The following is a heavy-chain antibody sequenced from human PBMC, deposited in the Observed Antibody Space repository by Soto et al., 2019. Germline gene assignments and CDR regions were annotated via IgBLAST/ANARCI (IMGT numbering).Heavy chain of an antibody. CDR3: ARPTRYYYDSSGQSAWFDP. CDR1: GGTVSSYA. J-gene: IGHJ5*02. V-gene: IGHV1-69*12. D-gene: IGHD3-22*01. CDR2: IIPIFGTA. Sequence: QVQLVQSGAEVKKPGSSVKVSCKASGGTVSSYAISWVRQAPGQGLEWMGGIIPIFGTANYAQKFQGRVTITADESTSTAYMELSSLRSEDTAVYYCARPTRYYYDSSGQSAWFDPWGQGTLVTVSS.